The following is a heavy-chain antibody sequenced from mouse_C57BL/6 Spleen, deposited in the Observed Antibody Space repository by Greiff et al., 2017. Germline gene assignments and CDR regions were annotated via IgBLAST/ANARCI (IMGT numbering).Heavy chain of an antibody. CDR1: GYTFTSYW. CDR2: INPSNGGT. CDR3: ARGGFITTVVATENYAMDY. Sequence: QVQLQQPGTELVKPGASVKLSCKASGYTFTSYWMHWVKQRPGQGLDWIGNINPSNGGTNYNEKFKSKATLTVDKSSSTAYMQLSSLTSEDSAVYYCARGGFITTVVATENYAMDYWGQGTSVTVSS. J-gene: IGHJ4*01. V-gene: IGHV1-53*01. D-gene: IGHD1-1*01.